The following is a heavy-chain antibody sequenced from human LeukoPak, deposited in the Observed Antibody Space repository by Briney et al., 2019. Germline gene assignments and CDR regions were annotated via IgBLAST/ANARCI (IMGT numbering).Heavy chain of an antibody. V-gene: IGHV4-34*01. J-gene: IGHJ4*02. Sequence: SETLSLTCTVSGGSISSYYWSWIRQPPGKGLEWIGEINHSGSTNYNPSLKSRVTISVDTSKNQFSLKLSSVTAADTAVYYCARQRLRLGELSFFRSPTYYFDYWGQGTLVTVSS. CDR2: INHSGST. CDR1: GGSISSYY. D-gene: IGHD3-16*02. CDR3: ARQRLRLGELSFFRSPTYYFDY.